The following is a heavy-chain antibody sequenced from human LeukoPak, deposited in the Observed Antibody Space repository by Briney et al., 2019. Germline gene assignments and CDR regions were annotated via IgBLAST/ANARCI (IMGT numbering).Heavy chain of an antibody. J-gene: IGHJ4*02. CDR3: ARSIVGAIFRGFDY. CDR2: INPNSGGT. D-gene: IGHD1-26*01. CDR1: GYTFTGYY. Sequence: ASVKVSCKASGYTFTGYYMHWVRQAPGQGLEWMGWINPNSGGTNYAQKFQGRVTMTRDTSISTAYMELSRLRSDDTAVYYCARSIVGAIFRGFDYWGQGTLVTVSS. V-gene: IGHV1-2*02.